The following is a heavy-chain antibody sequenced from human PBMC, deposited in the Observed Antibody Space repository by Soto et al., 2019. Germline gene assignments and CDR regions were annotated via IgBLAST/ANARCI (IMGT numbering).Heavy chain of an antibody. CDR2: ISGSGGTT. D-gene: IGHD3-22*01. CDR3: AKRPLNYYASSGYYYFDY. J-gene: IGHJ4*01. V-gene: IGHV3-23*01. Sequence: GGSLRLSCAASGFTFSNYAMSWVRQAPGKWLEWVSAISGSGGTTYYADSVKGRFTISRDNSKNTLYLQMNSLRAEDTAVYYCAKRPLNYYASSGYYYFDYWGHGTLVTVSS. CDR1: GFTFSNYA.